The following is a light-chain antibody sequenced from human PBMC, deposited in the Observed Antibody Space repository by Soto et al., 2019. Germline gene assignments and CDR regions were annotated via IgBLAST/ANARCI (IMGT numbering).Light chain of an antibody. Sequence: DIQMTQFPSSLSASVGDRVTITCRASQTISTYLNWYQQQSGKAPKLLIYSASTLQSGVPSRFSGSASGTDFTLTISSLQPEDVATYYCQKYHTAPIIFGQGTRLEIK. CDR2: SAS. J-gene: IGKJ5*01. CDR3: QKYHTAPII. V-gene: IGKV1-39*01. CDR1: QTISTY.